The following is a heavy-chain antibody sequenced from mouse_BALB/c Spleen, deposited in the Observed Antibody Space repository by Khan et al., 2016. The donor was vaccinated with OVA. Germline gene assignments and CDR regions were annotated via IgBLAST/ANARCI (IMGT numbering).Heavy chain of an antibody. Sequence: VQLQQPGAELVKPGASVKLSCTASGFNIKDTYLHWVKQRPEQGLEWIGRIAPANGNTKYDPKFQGKATITADTSSNTSYLQLNSLPSEDTAVYCCAHPSYDPRDFEVWGAGTTVTVSS. CDR2: IAPANGNT. V-gene: IGHV14-3*02. CDR1: GFNIKDTY. D-gene: IGHD2-3*01. CDR3: AHPSYDPRDFEV. J-gene: IGHJ1*01.